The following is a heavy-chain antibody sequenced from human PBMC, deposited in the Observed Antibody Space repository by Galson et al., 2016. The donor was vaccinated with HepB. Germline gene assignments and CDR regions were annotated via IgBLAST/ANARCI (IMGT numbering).Heavy chain of an antibody. Sequence: PALVKPTQTLTLTCTFSGFSLSSSGVGVGWIRQSPGKTLEWLAHIYWDGDERYSPSLKSRLTITKDTPKNRVVLTMTNMDPVDTATYYCVHIFHSGSYYYFAYSGQGTLVTVSS. J-gene: IGHJ4*02. CDR2: IYWDGDE. D-gene: IGHD1-26*01. CDR1: GFSLSSSGVG. CDR3: VHIFHSGSYYYFAY. V-gene: IGHV2-5*02.